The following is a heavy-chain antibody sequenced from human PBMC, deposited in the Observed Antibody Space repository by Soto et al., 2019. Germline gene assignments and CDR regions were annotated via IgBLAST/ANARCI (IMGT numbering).Heavy chain of an antibody. D-gene: IGHD1-26*01. J-gene: IGHJ6*02. Sequence: GASVKVSCKASGYTFTGYYMHWVRQAPGQGLEWMGWINPNSGGTNYAQKFQGWVTMTRDTSISTAYMELSRLRSDDTAVYYCARDQGYSGSYYYYGMDVWGQGTTVTVSS. CDR2: INPNSGGT. CDR1: GYTFTGYY. CDR3: ARDQGYSGSYYYYGMDV. V-gene: IGHV1-2*04.